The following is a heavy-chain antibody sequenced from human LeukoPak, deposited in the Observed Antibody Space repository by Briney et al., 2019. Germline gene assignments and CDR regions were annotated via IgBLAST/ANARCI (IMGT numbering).Heavy chain of an antibody. D-gene: IGHD3-16*01. CDR1: GFTFSSYS. CDR2: ISSSSSYI. Sequence: GGSLRLSCAASGFTFSSYSMNWVRQAPGEGLEWVSSISSSSSYIYYADSVKGRFTISRDNAKNSLYLQMNSLRAEDTAVYYCARDERLAGNAFDIWGQGTMVTVSS. J-gene: IGHJ3*02. V-gene: IGHV3-21*01. CDR3: ARDERLAGNAFDI.